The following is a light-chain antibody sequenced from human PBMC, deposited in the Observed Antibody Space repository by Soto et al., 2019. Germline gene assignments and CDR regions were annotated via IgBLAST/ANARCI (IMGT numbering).Light chain of an antibody. CDR2: GAS. CDR3: QQYGSSPQNT. J-gene: IGKJ2*01. V-gene: IGKV3-20*01. Sequence: EIVLTQSPGTLSLSPGERATLSCRASQSVRNSYLAWYQQKPGQAPRLPIYGASSKATGIPDRFSGSGSGTDFTLPISRLEPEDFAVYYCQQYGSSPQNTFGQGTKLEIK. CDR1: QSVRNSY.